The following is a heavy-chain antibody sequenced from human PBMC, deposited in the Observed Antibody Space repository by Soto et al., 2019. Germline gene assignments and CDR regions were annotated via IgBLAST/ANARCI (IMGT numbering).Heavy chain of an antibody. CDR1: GYTFTSYG. J-gene: IGHJ3*02. CDR2: ISAYNGNT. D-gene: IGHD3-10*01. Sequence: QVQLVQSGAEVKKPGASVKVSCKASGYTFTSYGISWVRQAPGQGLEWMGWISAYNGNTNYAQKLQGRVTMTTDTSTSRAYMELRSLRSDDTAVYFCARVRTLLFGELLRHDAFDIWGQGTMFTVSS. CDR3: ARVRTLLFGELLRHDAFDI. V-gene: IGHV1-18*01.